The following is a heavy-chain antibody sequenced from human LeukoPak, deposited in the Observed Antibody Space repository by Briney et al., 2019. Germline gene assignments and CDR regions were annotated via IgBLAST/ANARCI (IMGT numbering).Heavy chain of an antibody. CDR1: GGSFSGYY. Sequence: PSETLSLTCAVYGGSFSGYYWSWIRQPPGKGLEWIGEINHSGSTNYNPSLKSRVTISVDTSKNQFSLKLSSVTAADTAVYYCARHKDSGDYPLDYWGQGILVSVSS. D-gene: IGHD4-17*01. CDR3: ARHKDSGDYPLDY. CDR2: INHSGST. J-gene: IGHJ4*02. V-gene: IGHV4-34*01.